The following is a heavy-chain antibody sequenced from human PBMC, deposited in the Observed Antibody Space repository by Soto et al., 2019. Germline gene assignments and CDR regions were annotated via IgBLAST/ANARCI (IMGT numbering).Heavy chain of an antibody. V-gene: IGHV3-23*01. CDR2: ISGSGGST. Sequence: GGSLRPSCAASGFTFSSYAMSWVRQAPGKGLEWVSAISGSGGSTYYADSVKGRFTISRDNSKNTLYLQMNSLRAEDTAVYYCAKGRPRLVVITDDYWGQGTLVTVSS. CDR1: GFTFSSYA. J-gene: IGHJ4*02. D-gene: IGHD3-22*01. CDR3: AKGRPRLVVITDDY.